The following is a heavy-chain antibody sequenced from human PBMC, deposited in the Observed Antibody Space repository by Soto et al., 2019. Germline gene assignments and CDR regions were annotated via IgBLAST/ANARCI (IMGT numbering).Heavy chain of an antibody. CDR1: GFNFHTYT. J-gene: IGHJ4*02. D-gene: IGHD2-2*03. V-gene: IGHV3-48*02. CDR3: ATGYCRSDNCHFTH. CDR2: ISGTSDTI. Sequence: VQLVESGGGLVKPGGSLRLSCAASGFNFHTYTMTWVRQAPGKGLEWVSYISGTSDTIFYADSVKGRFTISRDNAKNSLYLQLNSLRDEETAVYYCATGYCRSDNCHFTHWGQGTLVTVSS.